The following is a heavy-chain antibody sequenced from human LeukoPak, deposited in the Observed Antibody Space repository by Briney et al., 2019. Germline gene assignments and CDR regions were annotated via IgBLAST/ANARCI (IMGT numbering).Heavy chain of an antibody. CDR3: AKDSTVTTFRFFDY. Sequence: GGSLRLSCAASGFTFSSYAMSWVRQAPGKGLEWVSAISGSGGSTYYADSVKGRFTISRDNSKNTLYLQMNSLRAEGTAVYYCAKDSTVTTFRFFDYWGQGTLVTVSS. D-gene: IGHD4-17*01. J-gene: IGHJ4*02. CDR1: GFTFSSYA. CDR2: ISGSGGST. V-gene: IGHV3-23*01.